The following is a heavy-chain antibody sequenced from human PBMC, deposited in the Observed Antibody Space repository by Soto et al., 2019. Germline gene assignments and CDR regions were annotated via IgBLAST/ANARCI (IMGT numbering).Heavy chain of an antibody. CDR2: ISAYNGNT. Sequence: ASVKVSCKASGYTFTSYGISWVRQAPGQGLEWMGWISAYNGNTNYAQKLQGRVTMTTDTSTSTAYMELRSLRSDDTAVYYCARGASPVAGTKDGHPYYYYGMDVWGQGTTVTVSS. J-gene: IGHJ6*02. CDR3: ARGASPVAGTKDGHPYYYYGMDV. CDR1: GYTFTSYG. V-gene: IGHV1-18*01. D-gene: IGHD6-19*01.